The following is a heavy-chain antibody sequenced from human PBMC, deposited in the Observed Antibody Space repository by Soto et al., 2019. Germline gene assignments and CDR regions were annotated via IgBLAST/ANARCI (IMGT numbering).Heavy chain of an antibody. CDR2: IYYSGST. D-gene: IGHD2-15*01. Sequence: PSETLSLTCTVSGGSISSYYWTWIRQPPGKGLEWIGYIYYSGSTYYNPSLKSRVTISRDTSKNQFSLKLTSVTAADTALYYCGKVLVGATGHTDSDSWGPGTLVTVSS. CDR3: GKVLVGATGHTDSDS. V-gene: IGHV4-59*08. J-gene: IGHJ4*02. CDR1: GGSISSYY.